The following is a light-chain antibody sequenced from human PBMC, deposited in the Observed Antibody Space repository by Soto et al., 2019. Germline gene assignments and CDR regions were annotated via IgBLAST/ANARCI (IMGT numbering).Light chain of an antibody. CDR1: QDIRND. CDR3: LQHNDYPVT. J-gene: IGKJ2*01. Sequence: DIQMTQSPSSLSASVGDRVTITCRASQDIRNDLGWYQQRPGEAPKRLISTASSLQSGVPSRFSGSRSETEFTLTISSLQPEDFATYYCLQHNDYPVTFGQGTKLEIK. CDR2: TAS. V-gene: IGKV1-17*01.